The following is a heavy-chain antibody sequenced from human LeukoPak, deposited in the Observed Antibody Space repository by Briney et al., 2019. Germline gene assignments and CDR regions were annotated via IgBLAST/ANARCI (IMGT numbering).Heavy chain of an antibody. Sequence: SETLSLTCAVYGGSFSGYYWSWIRQPPGKGLEWIGEINHSGSTNYNPSLKSRVTTSVDTSKNQFSLKLSSVTAADTAVYYCARDSYYYGSAFDYWGQGTLVTVSS. CDR2: INHSGST. CDR1: GGSFSGYY. V-gene: IGHV4-34*01. J-gene: IGHJ4*02. CDR3: ARDSYYYGSAFDY. D-gene: IGHD3-10*01.